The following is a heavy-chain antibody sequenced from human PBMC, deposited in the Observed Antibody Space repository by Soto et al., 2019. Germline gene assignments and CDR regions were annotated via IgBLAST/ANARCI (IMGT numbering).Heavy chain of an antibody. D-gene: IGHD3-16*02. J-gene: IGHJ4*01. CDR3: ARGRDHSYTYNDYVWGSYRSGSTFDY. CDR1: GYTFTSYD. V-gene: IGHV1-8*01. Sequence: ASVKVSCKASGYTFTSYDINWVRQATGQGLEWMGWMNPNSGNTGYAQKFQGRVTMTRNTSISTAYMELSSLRSEDTAVYYCARGRDHSYTYNDYVWGSYRSGSTFDYWGQ. CDR2: MNPNSGNT.